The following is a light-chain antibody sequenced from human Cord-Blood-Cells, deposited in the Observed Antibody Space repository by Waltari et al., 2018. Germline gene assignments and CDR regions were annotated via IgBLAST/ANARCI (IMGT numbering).Light chain of an antibody. V-gene: IGLV2-11*01. CDR3: CSYAGSYTFDV. CDR1: SSDVGGYNY. J-gene: IGLJ1*01. CDR2: DVS. Sequence: QSALTQPRSVSGSPGQSVTISCTGTSSDVGGYNYVSWYQQHPGKAPKLMIYDVSKRPSGVPDRFSGSKSGNTASLTISGLQAEDEADYYCCSYAGSYTFDVFGTGTKDTVL.